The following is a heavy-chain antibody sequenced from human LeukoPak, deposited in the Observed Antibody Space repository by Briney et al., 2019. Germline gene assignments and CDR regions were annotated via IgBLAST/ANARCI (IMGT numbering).Heavy chain of an antibody. V-gene: IGHV1-46*01. CDR2: INPSGGST. CDR1: GYTFTSYY. D-gene: IGHD2-2*02. CDR3: ARGGGNYCSSTSCYRFDY. Sequence: GASVKVSCTASGYTFTSYYMHWVRQAPGQGLEWMGIINPSGGSTSYAQKFQGRVTMTRDTSTSTVYMELSSLRSEDTAVYYCARGGGNYCSSTSCYRFDYRGQGTLVTVSS. J-gene: IGHJ4*02.